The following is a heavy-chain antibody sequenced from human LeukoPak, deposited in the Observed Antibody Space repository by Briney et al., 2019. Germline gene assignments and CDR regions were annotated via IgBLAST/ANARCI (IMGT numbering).Heavy chain of an antibody. CDR1: GFTFSSYG. Sequence: GGSLRLSCAASGFTFSSYGMHWVRQAPGKGLEWVAFIRYDGSNKYYADSVKGRFTISRDNSKNTLYLQMNSLRAGDTAVYYCAKDLDIVYYYYMVVWGKGTTVTVSS. V-gene: IGHV3-30*02. J-gene: IGHJ6*03. CDR2: IRYDGSNK. D-gene: IGHD2-15*01. CDR3: AKDLDIVYYYYMVV.